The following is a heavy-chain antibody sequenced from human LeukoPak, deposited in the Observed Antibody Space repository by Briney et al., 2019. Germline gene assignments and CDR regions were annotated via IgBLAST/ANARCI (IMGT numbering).Heavy chain of an antibody. Sequence: GGSLRLSCAASGFTFNSYSMHWVRQAPGKGLEWVSYISSSGSTIYYADSVKGRFTISRDNAKNSLYLQMNSLRAEDTAVYYCARRPYYYDSLDYWGQGTLVAVSS. V-gene: IGHV3-48*03. J-gene: IGHJ4*02. CDR2: ISSSGSTI. D-gene: IGHD3-22*01. CDR3: ARRPYYYDSLDY. CDR1: GFTFNSYS.